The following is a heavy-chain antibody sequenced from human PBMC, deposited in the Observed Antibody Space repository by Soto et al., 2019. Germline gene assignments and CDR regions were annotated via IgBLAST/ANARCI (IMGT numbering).Heavy chain of an antibody. CDR1: GFTFSSYS. V-gene: IGHV3-48*02. D-gene: IGHD3-3*01. CDR3: ARESRYDFWSGYHDYYYYYGMDV. CDR2: ISSSSSPI. J-gene: IGHJ6*02. Sequence: EVQLVESGGGLVQPGGSLRLSCAASGFTFSSYSMNWVRQAPGKGLEWVSYISSSSSPIYYADSVKGRFTISRDNAKNSLYLQMNSLRDEDTAVYYCARESRYDFWSGYHDYYYYYGMDVWGQGTTVTVSS.